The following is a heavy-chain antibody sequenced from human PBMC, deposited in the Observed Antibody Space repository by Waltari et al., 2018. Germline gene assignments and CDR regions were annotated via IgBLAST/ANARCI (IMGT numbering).Heavy chain of an antibody. Sequence: EVQLVESGGGLVQPGGSLRLSCAASGFTFSSYWMHWVRQAPGKGRVWVSRINSDGGSTSYADSVKGRFTISRDNAKNTLYLQMNSLRAEDTAVYYCARVIHLWEPQTYSYGNLLDYWGQGTLVTVSS. CDR2: INSDGGST. CDR3: ARVIHLWEPQTYSYGNLLDY. D-gene: IGHD5-18*01. V-gene: IGHV3-74*01. CDR1: GFTFSSYW. J-gene: IGHJ4*02.